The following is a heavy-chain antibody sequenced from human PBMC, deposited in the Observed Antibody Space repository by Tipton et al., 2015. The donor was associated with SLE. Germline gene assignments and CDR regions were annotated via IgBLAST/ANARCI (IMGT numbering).Heavy chain of an antibody. CDR2: IDYSGRT. Sequence: GLVKPSETLSLTCTVSGGSITSSGFYWGWFRQSPGKGLEWIGSIDYSGRTYYTPSLKSQLTISVDTSENQFSLKLNSVTAADTAFYYCARRTSGYAPDYWGQGTLVTVSS. J-gene: IGHJ4*02. CDR1: GGSITSSGFY. D-gene: IGHD5-12*01. CDR3: ARRTSGYAPDY. V-gene: IGHV4-39*07.